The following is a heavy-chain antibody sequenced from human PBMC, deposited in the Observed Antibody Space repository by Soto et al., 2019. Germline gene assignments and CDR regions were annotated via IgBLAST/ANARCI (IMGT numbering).Heavy chain of an antibody. CDR2: IYHNGRT. CDR3: ATANRGKGLVRSPLFDY. Sequence: VQLQESGPGLVKPSGTLSLTCAVSVGSISSINWWCWVRLPPGKGLEWIGEIYHNGRTNYNTSLKNLVTISEDKSKNQLSLKLSSVTAADTAVYYWATANRGKGLVRSPLFDYWGQGTLVTASS. J-gene: IGHJ4*02. V-gene: IGHV4-4*02. D-gene: IGHD6-19*01. CDR1: VGSISSINW.